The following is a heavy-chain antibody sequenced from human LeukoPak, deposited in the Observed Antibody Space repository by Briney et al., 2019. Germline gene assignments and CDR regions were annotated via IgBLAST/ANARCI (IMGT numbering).Heavy chain of an antibody. CDR1: GYTFTAYA. Sequence: GASVKVSCKASGYTFTAYAIHWVRRAPGQRLEWMGWITAANGNTKYSQKFQGRVTITRDTSASTAYMELSSLRSEDTAVYYCAREKGGRDYDNWLDPWGQGTLVTVSS. J-gene: IGHJ5*02. CDR3: AREKGGRDYDNWLDP. V-gene: IGHV1-3*01. CDR2: ITAANGNT. D-gene: IGHD3-16*01.